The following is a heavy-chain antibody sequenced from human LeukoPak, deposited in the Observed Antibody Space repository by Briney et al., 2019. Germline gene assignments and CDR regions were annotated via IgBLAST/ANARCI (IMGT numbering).Heavy chain of an antibody. D-gene: IGHD3-10*01. CDR3: TRPDYYRGAESYGGDY. V-gene: IGHV3-48*03. CDR2: IGSNFETI. CDR1: GFTFSSYE. J-gene: IGHJ4*02. Sequence: GGALRLSCAASGFTFSSYEMNWVRQAPGKGLEWVSYIGSNFETIYADSVKGRFTISRDNAKNSLSLQMNSLRADDTAVYYCTRPDYYRGAESYGGDYWGQGTLVTVSS.